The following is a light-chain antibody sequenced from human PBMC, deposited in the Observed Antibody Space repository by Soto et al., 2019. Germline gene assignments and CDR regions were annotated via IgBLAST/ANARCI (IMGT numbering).Light chain of an antibody. CDR3: MQGTLWWT. Sequence: DIVMTQTPLSLPVTLGQPASISCRSSRSLVHSSGNTYLNWYHQRPGQPPRLLIHEVSNGFSGVPDRFSGSGAGTDFTLKISRVEAEDVGVYYCMQGTLWWTFGQGTKVEIK. V-gene: IGKV2-24*01. CDR2: EVS. CDR1: RSLVHSSGNTY. J-gene: IGKJ1*01.